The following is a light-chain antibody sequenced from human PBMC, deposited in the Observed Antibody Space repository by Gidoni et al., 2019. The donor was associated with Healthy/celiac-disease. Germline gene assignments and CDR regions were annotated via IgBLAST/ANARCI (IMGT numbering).Light chain of an antibody. CDR3: QSYDSSLSVYVV. J-gene: IGLJ2*01. CDR1: SSNIGAGYD. V-gene: IGLV1-40*01. Sequence: QSVLTPPPSVSGAPGQSVTISCTGSSSNIGAGYDVHWYQQLPGTAPKLLIYGNSNRPSGVPDRFSGSKSGTSASLAITGLQAEDEADYYCQSYDSSLSVYVVFGGGTKLTVL. CDR2: GNS.